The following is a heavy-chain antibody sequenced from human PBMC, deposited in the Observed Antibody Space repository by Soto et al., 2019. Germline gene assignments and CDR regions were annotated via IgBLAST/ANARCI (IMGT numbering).Heavy chain of an antibody. Sequence: PSETLSLTCTVSGGSISSGDYYWSWIRQPPGKGLEWIGYIYYSGSTYYNPSLKSRVTISVDTSKNQFSLKLSSVTAADTAVYYCVRCSSGWFLGRRYSWFDPWGQGTLVTVSS. CDR1: GGSISSGDYY. J-gene: IGHJ5*02. V-gene: IGHV4-30-4*01. CDR2: IYYSGST. D-gene: IGHD6-19*01. CDR3: VRCSSGWFLGRRYSWFDP.